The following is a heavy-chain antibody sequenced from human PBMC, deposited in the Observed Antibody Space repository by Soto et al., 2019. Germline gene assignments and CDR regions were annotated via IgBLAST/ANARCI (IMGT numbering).Heavy chain of an antibody. V-gene: IGHV3-30*18. CDR2: ISYDGNNK. CDR3: AKEDAGGNTIPTATD. D-gene: IGHD2-15*01. CDR1: GFTFSRHG. Sequence: PGGSLRLSCAASGFTFSRHGMNWVRQAPGKGLEWVAVISYDGNNKYYADSVKGRFTISRDNYKNTLYLQVNSLRAEDTAVYYCAKEDAGGNTIPTATDWGQRTLVTVSS. J-gene: IGHJ4*02.